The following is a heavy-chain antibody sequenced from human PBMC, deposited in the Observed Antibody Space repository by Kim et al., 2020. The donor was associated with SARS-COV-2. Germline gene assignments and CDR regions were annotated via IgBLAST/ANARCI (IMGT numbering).Heavy chain of an antibody. CDR1: GGSISSGGYY. Sequence: SETLSLTCTVSGGSISSGGYYWSWIRQHPGKGLEWIGYIYYSGSTYYNPSLKSRVTISVDTSKNQFSLKLSSVTAADTAVYYCARDRRRVAAAGSHYYYYGMDVWGQGTTVTVSS. CDR3: ARDRRRVAAAGSHYYYYGMDV. J-gene: IGHJ6*02. CDR2: IYYSGST. D-gene: IGHD6-13*01. V-gene: IGHV4-31*03.